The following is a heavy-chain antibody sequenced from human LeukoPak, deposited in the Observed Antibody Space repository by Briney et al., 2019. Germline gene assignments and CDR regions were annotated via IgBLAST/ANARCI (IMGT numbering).Heavy chain of an antibody. CDR2: INHSGST. J-gene: IGHJ3*02. V-gene: IGHV4-34*01. CDR3: ARRLNSGYDYCAFDI. CDR1: GGSFSGYY. Sequence: PSETLSLTCAVYGGSFSGYYWSWIRQPPGKGLEWIGEINHSGSTNYNPSLKSRVTISVDTSKNQFSLKLSSVTAADTAVYYCARRLNSGYDYCAFDIWGQGTVVTVSS. D-gene: IGHD5-12*01.